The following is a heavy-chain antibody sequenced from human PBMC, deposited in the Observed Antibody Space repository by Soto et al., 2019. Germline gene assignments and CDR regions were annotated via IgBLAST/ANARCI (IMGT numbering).Heavy chain of an antibody. CDR2: TYYRSKWFY. D-gene: IGHD6-19*01. Sequence: PSQTLSLTCAISGDSVSSNSAILNWIRQSPSRGLEWLGRTYYRSKWFYDYALSVKSRITINPDTSKNQFSLQLNSVTPEDTAVYFCARKYASGWEYYYGMDVWGQGTTVTVSS. J-gene: IGHJ6*02. CDR1: GDSVSSNSAI. V-gene: IGHV6-1*01. CDR3: ARKYASGWEYYYGMDV.